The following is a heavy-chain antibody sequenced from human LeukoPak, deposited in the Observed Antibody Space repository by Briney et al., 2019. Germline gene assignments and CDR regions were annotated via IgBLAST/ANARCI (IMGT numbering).Heavy chain of an antibody. J-gene: IGHJ4*02. CDR1: GGSISSYY. Sequence: SETLSLTCTVSGGSISSYYWSWIRQPPGKGLEWIGYIYYSGSTNYNPSLKSRVTISVDTSKNQFSLKLSSVTAADTAVYYCAREKRGYSSSWSGKAYFDYWGQGTLVTVSS. CDR2: IYYSGST. D-gene: IGHD6-13*01. CDR3: AREKRGYSSSWSGKAYFDY. V-gene: IGHV4-59*01.